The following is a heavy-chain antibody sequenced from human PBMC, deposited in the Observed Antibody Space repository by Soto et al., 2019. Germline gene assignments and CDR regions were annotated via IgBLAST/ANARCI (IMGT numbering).Heavy chain of an antibody. CDR1: GNIFSGFG. CDR3: ARDGVCARVLFGYLDY. Sequence: GGSLRLSCAASGNIFSGFGMHWVRQAPGKGLEWVAVIRYDGSNIYYADSVQGRFTISRDNSKNTLYLQMNSLRAEDTAVYYCARDGVCARVLFGYLDYRGQRALVLVSS. J-gene: IGHJ4*02. CDR2: IRYDGSNI. D-gene: IGHD3-3*01. V-gene: IGHV3-33*01.